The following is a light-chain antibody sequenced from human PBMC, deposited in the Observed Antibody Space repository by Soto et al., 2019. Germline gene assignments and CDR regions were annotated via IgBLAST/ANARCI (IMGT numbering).Light chain of an antibody. CDR1: QSISSY. CDR2: AAS. J-gene: IGKJ1*01. V-gene: IGKV1-39*01. CDR3: QQNYSSRK. Sequence: DIQMAQSPSSLSASVGDRVTITCRASQSISSYLNWYQQKPGKAPKLLIYAASNLQSGVPSRFRGSGSGTDFTLTISSLQPEDFATYYCQQNYSSRKFGQGTKVDIK.